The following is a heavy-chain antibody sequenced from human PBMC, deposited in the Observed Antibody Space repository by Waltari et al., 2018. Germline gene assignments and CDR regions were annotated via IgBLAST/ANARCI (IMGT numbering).Heavy chain of an antibody. V-gene: IGHV3-48*03. D-gene: IGHD4-17*01. CDR3: ARDDYDGYGGMNAFDI. J-gene: IGHJ3*02. CDR2: ISSSGTDT. CDR1: GFTLSSFE. Sequence: EVQLVESGGGLVQPGGSLRLSCAASGFTLSSFEMSWVRQAPGKGLEWISYISSSGTDTRYADSVKGRFTISRDNAKNSLFLQMNSLRAEDTAVYYCARDDYDGYGGMNAFDIWGQGTMLTVSS.